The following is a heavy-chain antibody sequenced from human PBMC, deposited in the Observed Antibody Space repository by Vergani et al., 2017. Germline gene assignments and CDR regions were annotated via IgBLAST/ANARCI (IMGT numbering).Heavy chain of an antibody. CDR1: GGSISSYY. V-gene: IGHV4-39*01. J-gene: IGHJ4*02. CDR2: IYYSG. CDR3: ARVPYYYDSSGYFDY. D-gene: IGHD3-22*01. Sequence: QVQLQESGPGLVKPSETLSLTCTVSGGSISSYYWGWIRQPPGKGLEWIGSIYYSGSTISVDTSKNQFSLKLSSVTAADTAVYYCARVPYYYDSSGYFDYWGQGTLVTVSS.